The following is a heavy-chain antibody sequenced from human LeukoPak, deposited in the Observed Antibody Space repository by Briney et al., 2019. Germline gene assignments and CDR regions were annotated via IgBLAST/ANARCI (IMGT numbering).Heavy chain of an antibody. Sequence: GGSLRLSCAASGFTFSSYDMSWVRQTPGKGLEWVSGMSGSGGFAYYADPVKGRFTISRDNSKNTLYLQMNSLRVEDTAVYYCAKVAFEMIVVVRYAFDIWGQGTMVTVSS. CDR1: GFTFSSYD. J-gene: IGHJ3*02. D-gene: IGHD3-22*01. V-gene: IGHV3-23*01. CDR3: AKVAFEMIVVVRYAFDI. CDR2: MSGSGGFA.